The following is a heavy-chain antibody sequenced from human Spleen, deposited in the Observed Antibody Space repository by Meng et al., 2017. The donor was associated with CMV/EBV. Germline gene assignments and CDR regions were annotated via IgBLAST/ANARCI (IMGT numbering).Heavy chain of an antibody. CDR1: GFTFNNYG. Sequence: GESLKISCATSGFTFNNYGIHWVRQAPGKGLEWVAFIRHDGSSQYYGDSVKGRFTISRDNAKNSVYLRMSGLRVEDTAVYYCARDQEGTRIPSPIHYGLDVWGQGTTVTVSS. V-gene: IGHV3-30*02. CDR3: ARDQEGTRIPSPIHYGLDV. D-gene: IGHD5-18*01. J-gene: IGHJ6*02. CDR2: IRHDGSSQ.